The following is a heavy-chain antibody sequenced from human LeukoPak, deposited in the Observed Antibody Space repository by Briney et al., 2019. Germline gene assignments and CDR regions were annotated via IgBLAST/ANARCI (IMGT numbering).Heavy chain of an antibody. CDR2: IIPIFGTA. D-gene: IGHD5-12*01. CDR3: ARDGARGATIFLGAFDI. J-gene: IGHJ3*02. V-gene: IGHV1-69*13. CDR1: GGTFISYA. Sequence: ASVKVSCKASGGTFISYAISWVRQAPGQGLEWMGGIIPIFGTANYAQKFQGRVTITADESTSTAYMELSSLRSEDTAVYYCARDGARGATIFLGAFDIWGQGTMVTVSS.